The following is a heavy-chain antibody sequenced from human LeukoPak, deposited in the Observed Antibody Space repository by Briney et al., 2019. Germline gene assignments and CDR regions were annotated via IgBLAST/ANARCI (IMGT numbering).Heavy chain of an antibody. CDR2: IWYDGSNK. CDR1: GFTFSSYG. Sequence: QPGRSLRLSCAASGFTFSSYGMHWVRQAPGKGLEWVAVIWYDGSNKYYAGSVKGRFTISRDNSKNTLYLQMNSLRAEDTAVYYCARDAGEYYYDSSGYTDYWGQGTLVTVSS. V-gene: IGHV3-33*01. CDR3: ARDAGEYYYDSSGYTDY. D-gene: IGHD3-22*01. J-gene: IGHJ4*02.